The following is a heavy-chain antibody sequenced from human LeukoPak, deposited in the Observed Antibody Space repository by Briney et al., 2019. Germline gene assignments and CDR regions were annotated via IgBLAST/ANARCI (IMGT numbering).Heavy chain of an antibody. CDR2: ISSSGSTI. D-gene: IGHD6-19*01. CDR3: ARDWIAVAGTLSYYGMDV. V-gene: IGHV3-48*03. J-gene: IGHJ6*04. Sequence: PGGSLRLSCAASGFTFSSYEMNRVRQAPGKGLEWVSYISSSGSTIYYADSVKGRFTISRDNAKNSLYPQMNSLRAEDTAVYYCARDWIAVAGTLSYYGMDVWGKGTTVTVSP. CDR1: GFTFSSYE.